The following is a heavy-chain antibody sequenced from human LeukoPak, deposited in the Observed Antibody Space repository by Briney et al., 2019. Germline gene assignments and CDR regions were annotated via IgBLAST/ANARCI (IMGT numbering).Heavy chain of an antibody. J-gene: IGHJ4*02. V-gene: IGHV3-23*01. Sequence: PGGSLRLSCAASGFTFSSYAMSWVRQAPGKGLEWVSAISGSGGSKYYADSVKGRFTISRDNSKNTLYVQMNSLRAEDTAVYYCAIPNYDNVLGSFGCWGQGTLVTVSS. D-gene: IGHD3-16*01. CDR2: ISGSGGSK. CDR1: GFTFSSYA. CDR3: AIPNYDNVLGSFGC.